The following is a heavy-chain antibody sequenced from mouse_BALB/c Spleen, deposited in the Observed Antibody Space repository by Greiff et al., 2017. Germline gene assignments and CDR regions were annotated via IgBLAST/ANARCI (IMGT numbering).Heavy chain of an antibody. D-gene: IGHD1-2*01. V-gene: IGHV2-6-7*01. CDR1: GFSLTGYG. CDR2: IWGDGST. J-gene: IGHJ3*01. CDR3: ARGSLSLLRLPWFAY. Sequence: QVQLQQSGPGLVAPSQSLSITCTVSGFSLTGYGVNWVRQPPGKGLEWLGMIWGDGSTDYNSALKSRLSISKDNSKSQVFLKMNSLQTDDTARYYCARGSLSLLRLPWFAYWGQGTLVTVSA.